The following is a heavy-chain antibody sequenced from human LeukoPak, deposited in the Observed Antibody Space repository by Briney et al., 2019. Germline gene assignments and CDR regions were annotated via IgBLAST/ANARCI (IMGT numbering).Heavy chain of an antibody. D-gene: IGHD7-27*01. Sequence: NSSETLSLTCTVSGGSISSSSYYWAWIRQPPGKGLEWIGSISYVGTTYYIPSLTSRLTISVDTSKNQFSLRLSSVTAADTAVYYCATRWVLTGEPYWGQGTLVTVSS. V-gene: IGHV4-39*01. CDR3: ATRWVLTGEPY. CDR1: GGSISSSSYY. J-gene: IGHJ4*02. CDR2: ISYVGTT.